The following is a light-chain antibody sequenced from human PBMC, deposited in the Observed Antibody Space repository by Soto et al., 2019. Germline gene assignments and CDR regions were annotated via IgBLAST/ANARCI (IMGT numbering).Light chain of an antibody. CDR1: SSEDGGYNY. Sequence: QSALTQPASVSGSPGQSITISCTGTSSEDGGYNYVSWYQQHPGKAPKLMIYDVSNRPSGVSIRFSGSKSANTASLTISGLQAEVEVDYSGSSYTSTSTLQVFGTGTKVTV. CDR2: DVS. CDR3: SSYTSTSTLQV. V-gene: IGLV2-14*01. J-gene: IGLJ1*01.